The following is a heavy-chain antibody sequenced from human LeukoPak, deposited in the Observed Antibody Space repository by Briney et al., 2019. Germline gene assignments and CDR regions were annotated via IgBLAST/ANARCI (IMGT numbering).Heavy chain of an antibody. CDR3: AREGGYSYGYPIDY. CDR2: ISSSSTYI. CDR1: GFTFSSYS. D-gene: IGHD5-18*01. V-gene: IGHV3-21*01. J-gene: IGHJ4*02. Sequence: PGGSLGLFCAASGFTFSSYSMNWVRQAPGKGLEWVSSISSSSTYIYYADSVKGRFTMSRDNAKNSLYLQMNSLRAEDTAVYYCAREGGYSYGYPIDYWGQGTLVTVSS.